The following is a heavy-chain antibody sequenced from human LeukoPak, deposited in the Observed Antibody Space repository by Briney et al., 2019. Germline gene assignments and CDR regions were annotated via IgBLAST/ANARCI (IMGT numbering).Heavy chain of an antibody. CDR3: ARESLHCSSTSCPIGYYYYHYMDV. D-gene: IGHD2-2*01. Sequence: QPGGSLRLSRAASGFTFSSYGVHGVRQAPGKGLEWVAFIRYDGSNKYYADSVKGRFTISRDNSKNTLYLQMNSLRAEDTAVYYCARESLHCSSTSCPIGYYYYHYMDVWGKGTTVTISS. V-gene: IGHV3-30*02. CDR2: IRYDGSNK. CDR1: GFTFSSYG. J-gene: IGHJ6*03.